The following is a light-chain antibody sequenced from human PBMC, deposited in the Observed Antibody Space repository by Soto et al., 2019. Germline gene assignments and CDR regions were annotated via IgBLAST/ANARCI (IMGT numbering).Light chain of an antibody. CDR3: QQYNSPPLT. CDR1: HSISSW. CDR2: KAS. J-gene: IGKJ4*02. V-gene: IGKV1-5*03. Sequence: DIQMTQSPSTLSASVGDRVTITCRASHSISSWWAWYQQKPGKAPTLQIYKASSLESGVPSRFSGSGSGTECAVTISSLQPDDFSTYYGQQYNSPPLTFGGGTKVEIK.